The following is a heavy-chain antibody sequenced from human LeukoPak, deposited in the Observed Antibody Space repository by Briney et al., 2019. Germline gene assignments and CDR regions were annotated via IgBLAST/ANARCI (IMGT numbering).Heavy chain of an antibody. J-gene: IGHJ4*02. V-gene: IGHV4-59*12. Sequence: SETLSLTCTVSGGSISSYYWSWIRQPPGKGLEWIGYIYYSGSTNYNPSLKSRVTISVDTSKNQFSLKLSSVTAADTAVYYCARDRVVVTAIPYYFDYWGQGTLVTVSS. CDR2: IYYSGST. D-gene: IGHD2-21*02. CDR3: ARDRVVVTAIPYYFDY. CDR1: GGSISSYY.